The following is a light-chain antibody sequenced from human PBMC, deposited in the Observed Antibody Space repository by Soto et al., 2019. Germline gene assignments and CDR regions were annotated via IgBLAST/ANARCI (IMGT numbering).Light chain of an antibody. V-gene: IGKV3-20*01. CDR3: QQYGSSPPIT. Sequence: EIVMTQSPATLSSSPGERATLSCRASQTVSNKLAWYQHKPGQAPRLLIYDTSNRATGIPDRFSGSGSGTDFTLTISRLEPEDFAVYYCQQYGSSPPITFGQGTRLEIK. J-gene: IGKJ5*01. CDR2: DTS. CDR1: QTVSNK.